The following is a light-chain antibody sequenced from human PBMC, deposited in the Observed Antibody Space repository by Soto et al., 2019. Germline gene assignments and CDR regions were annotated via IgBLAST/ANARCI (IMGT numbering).Light chain of an antibody. CDR3: QQYNSGGWT. CDR2: KAS. V-gene: IGKV1-5*03. Sequence: DIQMTQSPSTLSASVGDRVTITCRASQSISSWLAWYQQKPGKAPKLLIYKASSLESGVPSRFSGSGSGTEFTLTISSLQPDDFAIYYSQQYNSGGWTFGQGTKVKI. J-gene: IGKJ1*01. CDR1: QSISSW.